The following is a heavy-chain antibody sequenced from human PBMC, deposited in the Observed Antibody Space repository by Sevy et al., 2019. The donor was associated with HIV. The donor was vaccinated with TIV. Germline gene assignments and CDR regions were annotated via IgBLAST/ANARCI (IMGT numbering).Heavy chain of an antibody. J-gene: IGHJ6*03. CDR1: GFTFSSYA. D-gene: IGHD3-16*01. Sequence: GGSLRLSCAASGFTFSSYAMHWVRQAPGKGLEWVAVISYDGSNKYYADSVKGRFTISRDNSKNTLYLQMNSLRAEDTAVYYCARDSPIMITIGGVKSYYYYMDVWGKGTTVTVSS. CDR2: ISYDGSNK. CDR3: ARDSPIMITIGGVKSYYYYMDV. V-gene: IGHV3-30-3*01.